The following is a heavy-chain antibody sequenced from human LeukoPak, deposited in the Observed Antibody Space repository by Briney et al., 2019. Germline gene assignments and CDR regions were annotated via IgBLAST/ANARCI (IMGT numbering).Heavy chain of an antibody. D-gene: IGHD5-18*01. CDR2: ISGSGGST. J-gene: IGHJ3*02. Sequence: PGGSLRLSCAASGFTFSSYAMSWVRQAPGKGLEWVSAISGSGGSTDYADSVKGRFTISRDNSKNTLYLQMNSLRAEDTAVYYCAKVGGYSYGPDAFDIWGQGTMVTVSS. CDR1: GFTFSSYA. CDR3: AKVGGYSYGPDAFDI. V-gene: IGHV3-23*01.